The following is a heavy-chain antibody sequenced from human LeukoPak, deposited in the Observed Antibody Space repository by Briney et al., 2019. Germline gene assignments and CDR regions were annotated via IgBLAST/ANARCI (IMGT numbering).Heavy chain of an antibody. CDR3: ARDYYDSSGYYPVGMDV. V-gene: IGHV4-31*03. J-gene: IGHJ6*02. D-gene: IGHD3-22*01. CDR2: IYYSGST. Sequence: SETLSLTCTVSGGSISSGGYYWSWIRQHPGKGLEWIGYIYYSGSTYYNPSLKSRVTISVDTSKNQFSLKLSSVTAADTAVYYCARDYYDSSGYYPVGMDVWGQGTTVIVSS. CDR1: GGSISSGGYY.